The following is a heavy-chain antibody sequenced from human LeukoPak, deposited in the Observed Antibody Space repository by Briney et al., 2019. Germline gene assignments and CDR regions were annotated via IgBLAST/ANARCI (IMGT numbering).Heavy chain of an antibody. J-gene: IGHJ1*01. CDR2: ISSSSSYI. V-gene: IGHV3-21*01. Sequence: GGSLRLSCAASGFTFSSYSMNWVRQAPGKGLEWVSSISSSSSYIYYADSVKGRFTISRDNAKNSLYLQMNSLRAEDTAVYCCARGYYDSSGYYGTYFQHWGQGTLVTVSS. D-gene: IGHD3-22*01. CDR1: GFTFSSYS. CDR3: ARGYYDSSGYYGTYFQH.